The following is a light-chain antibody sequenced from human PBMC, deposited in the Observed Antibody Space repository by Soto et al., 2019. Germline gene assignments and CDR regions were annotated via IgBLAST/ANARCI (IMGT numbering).Light chain of an antibody. J-gene: IGLJ1*01. Sequence: QSALTQPASVSGSPGQSITISCTGTSSDVGDYNYVSWYQQHPGKAPKLVIFDVSDRPSGVSNRFSGSKSGNTASLTISGLQAEDEADYYCSPYTSSSTRVFGTGTKLTVL. CDR1: SSDVGDYNY. V-gene: IGLV2-14*01. CDR3: SPYTSSSTRV. CDR2: DVS.